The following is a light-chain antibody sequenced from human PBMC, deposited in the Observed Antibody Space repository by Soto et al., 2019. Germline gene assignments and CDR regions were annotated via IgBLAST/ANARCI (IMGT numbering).Light chain of an antibody. V-gene: IGLV2-23*01. J-gene: IGLJ2*01. CDR3: CSYAGSSTVV. CDR2: EGS. Sequence: QSARTQPASVSGSPGQSITISCTGTSSDVGSYNLVSWYQQHPGKAPKLMIYEGSKRPSGVSNRFSGSKSGNTASLTISGLQAEDEADYYCCSYAGSSTVVFGGGTKVTVL. CDR1: SSDVGSYNL.